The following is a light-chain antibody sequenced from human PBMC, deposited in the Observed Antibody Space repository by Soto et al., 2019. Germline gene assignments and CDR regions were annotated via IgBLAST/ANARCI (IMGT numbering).Light chain of an antibody. CDR3: QQYNSYSAT. CDR1: QSISSW. J-gene: IGKJ1*01. V-gene: IGKV1-5*01. CDR2: DAS. Sequence: DIQMTQSPSTLSASVGDRVTITCRASQSISSWLAWYQQKPGKAPKLLIYDASSLESGVPSRFSGSGSATEFPLTISSLQPDDFATYYCQQYNSYSATFGQGTKVEIK.